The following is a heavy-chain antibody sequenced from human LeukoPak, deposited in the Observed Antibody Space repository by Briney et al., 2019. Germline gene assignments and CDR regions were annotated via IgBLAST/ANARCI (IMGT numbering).Heavy chain of an antibody. J-gene: IGHJ4*02. CDR3: ATLAENRDSGYYFDS. D-gene: IGHD3-10*01. CDR1: GFTVSSNY. V-gene: IGHV3-74*01. Sequence: GGSLRLSCAVSGFTVSSNYMSWVRQAPGKGLVWVSRINSDGSSTTYADSVKGRFTISRDSAKSTLYLQMNSLRAEDTAVYYCATLAENRDSGYYFDSWGQGTLVTVSS. CDR2: INSDGSST.